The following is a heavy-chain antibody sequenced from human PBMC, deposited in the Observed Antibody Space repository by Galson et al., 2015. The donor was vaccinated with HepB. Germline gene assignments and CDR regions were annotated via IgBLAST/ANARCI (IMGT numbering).Heavy chain of an antibody. CDR1: GFTVSRNY. J-gene: IGHJ5*02. V-gene: IGHV3-53*01. CDR3: ATSPTVGS. D-gene: IGHD4-23*01. CDR2: VFSAGST. Sequence: SLRLSCAASGFTVSRNYMTWVRQAPGKGLEWVSVVFSAGSTYYADSVKGRFTTSRDSSKNTLYLQMNSLRVEDTAVYYCATSPTVGSWGQGTLVTVSS.